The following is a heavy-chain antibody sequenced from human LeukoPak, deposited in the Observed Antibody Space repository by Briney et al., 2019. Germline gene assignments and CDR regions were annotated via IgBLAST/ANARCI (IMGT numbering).Heavy chain of an antibody. Sequence: PSETLSLTCTVSGGSISNYYWSWIRQPAGKGLEWIGRIYRSGSTNYNPSLKSRVTMSVDTSKNQFSLKLSSVTAADTAVYYCARGRPMIVVVTPSGYFDYWGQGTLVTVSS. CDR3: ARGRPMIVVVTPSGYFDY. CDR2: IYRSGST. D-gene: IGHD3-22*01. V-gene: IGHV4-4*07. CDR1: GGSISNYY. J-gene: IGHJ4*02.